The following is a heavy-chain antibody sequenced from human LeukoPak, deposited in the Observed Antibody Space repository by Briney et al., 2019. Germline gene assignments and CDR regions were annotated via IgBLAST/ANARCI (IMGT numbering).Heavy chain of an antibody. CDR1: GFTFSDSA. D-gene: IGHD1-26*01. CDR3: ARDPVLGAPDYLDY. J-gene: IGHJ4*02. CDR2: TSADERIK. Sequence: GGSLRLSCAASGFTFSDSAVSWVRQAPGKGLEWVAVTSADERIKIYNDSVRGRFTISRDNSKNTQYLQMNSLRVEDTAVYYCARDPVLGAPDYLDYWGRGTLVSVSS. V-gene: IGHV3-30*04.